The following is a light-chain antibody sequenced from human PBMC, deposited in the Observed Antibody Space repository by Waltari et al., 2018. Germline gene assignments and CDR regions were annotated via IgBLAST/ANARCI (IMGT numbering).Light chain of an antibody. V-gene: IGKV3-20*01. CDR1: QYVTSSY. CDR2: AAS. Sequence: EIVLTQSPDTLSLSPGERATLSCRASQYVTSSYLAWYQQKPGQGPRLLIYAASARATGIPDRFSGSGSGTDFTLTISRLEPEDFAVYFCQQYGSSLVNFGGGTEVEIK. J-gene: IGKJ4*01. CDR3: QQYGSSLVN.